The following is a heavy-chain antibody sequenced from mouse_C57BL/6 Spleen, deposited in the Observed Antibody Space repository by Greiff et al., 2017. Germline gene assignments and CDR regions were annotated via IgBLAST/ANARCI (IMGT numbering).Heavy chain of an antibody. Sequence: LVESGAELARPGASVKLSCKASGYTFTSYGISWVKQRNGQGLEWIGEIYPRSGNTYYNEKFKGKATLTADRSSSTAYMELRSLTSEDSSVYFCATYSNYRFYDWGQGTTLTVSS. J-gene: IGHJ2*01. CDR3: ATYSNYRFYD. CDR2: IYPRSGNT. V-gene: IGHV1-81*01. CDR1: GYTFTSYG. D-gene: IGHD2-5*01.